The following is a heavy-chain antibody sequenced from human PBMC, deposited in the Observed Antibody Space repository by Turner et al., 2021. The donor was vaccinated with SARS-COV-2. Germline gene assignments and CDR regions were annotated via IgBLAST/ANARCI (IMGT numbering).Heavy chain of an antibody. D-gene: IGHD3-3*01. J-gene: IGHJ6*02. CDR2: INPSTGDT. CDR3: TMGRDDLTMDV. V-gene: IGHV1-2*02. Sequence: QLQPVRSGTGVTQPGASVSVSCTASGYTFTDHYIHWVRQAAGQGLEWMGWINPSTGDTNSAQNIQGRDSMTRESPISTAYLEMTSLRFEDTAVYDGTMGRDDLTMDVWGQGTTVTVSS. CDR1: GYTFTDHY.